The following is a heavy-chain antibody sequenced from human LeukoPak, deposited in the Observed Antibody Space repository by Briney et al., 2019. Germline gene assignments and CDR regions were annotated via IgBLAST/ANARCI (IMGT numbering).Heavy chain of an antibody. CDR2: ISYDGSNK. J-gene: IGHJ2*01. CDR3: ARGNWYLDV. V-gene: IGHV3-30-3*01. CDR1: GFTFSSYA. Sequence: GGSLRLSCAASGFTFSSYAMHWVRQAPGKGLEWVAVISYDGSNKYYADSVKGRFTISRDNSNKIVYLQMSGLRLDDTAFYYCARGNWYLDVWGRGSLVIVSS.